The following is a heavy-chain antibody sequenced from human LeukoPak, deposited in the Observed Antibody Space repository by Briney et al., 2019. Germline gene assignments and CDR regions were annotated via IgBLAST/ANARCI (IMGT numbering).Heavy chain of an antibody. CDR2: IIPIFGTA. CDR1: GGTFSSYA. V-gene: IGHV1-69*06. D-gene: IGHD3-10*01. Sequence: GASVKVSCKASGGTFSSYAISWVRQAPGQGLEWMGGIIPIFGTANYAQKFQGRVTITADKSTSTAYMELSSLRSEDTAVYYCARDAWFGAGRTFDSWGQGTLVTVSS. CDR3: ARDAWFGAGRTFDS. J-gene: IGHJ4*02.